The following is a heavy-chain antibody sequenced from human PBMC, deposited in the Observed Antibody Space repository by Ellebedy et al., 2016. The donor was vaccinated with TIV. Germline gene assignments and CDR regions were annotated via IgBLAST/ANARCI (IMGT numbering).Heavy chain of an antibody. V-gene: IGHV1-8*01. J-gene: IGHJ4*02. CDR3: ARDLDNGYERFDY. D-gene: IGHD5-12*01. Sequence: AASVKVSCKASGYTFISYDINWVRQATGQGLEWMGWMNPHSGNTGYAQQFQGRVTMTRNTSIRTAYMELSSLRSEDTAVYYCARDLDNGYERFDYWGQGTLVTVSS. CDR1: GYTFISYD. CDR2: MNPHSGNT.